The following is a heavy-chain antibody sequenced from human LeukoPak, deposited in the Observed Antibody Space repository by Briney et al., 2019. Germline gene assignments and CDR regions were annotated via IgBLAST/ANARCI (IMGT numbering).Heavy chain of an antibody. CDR3: AKDLGIAAAGTKTDY. CDR2: ISGSGGST. J-gene: IGHJ4*02. D-gene: IGHD6-13*01. Sequence: GGSLRLSCAASGFTFSSYGMSWVRQAPGKGLEWVSAISGSGGSTYYADSVKGRFTISRDNSKNTLYLQMNSLRAEDTAVYYCAKDLGIAAAGTKTDYWGQGTLVTVSS. V-gene: IGHV3-23*01. CDR1: GFTFSSYG.